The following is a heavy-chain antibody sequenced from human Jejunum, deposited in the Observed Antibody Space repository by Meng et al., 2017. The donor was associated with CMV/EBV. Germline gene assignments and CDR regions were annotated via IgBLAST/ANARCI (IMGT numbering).Heavy chain of an antibody. V-gene: IGHV3-23*01. CDR2: ISGSGDST. CDR3: AKGGTLNVVVPDASWAIGY. D-gene: IGHD2-2*01. CDR1: TYA. J-gene: IGHJ4*02. Sequence: TYAMNWVRQAPGKGLECVSGISGSGDSTYYTDSVKGRFTISRDNSQNTLYLHMSSLRAEDTAVYFCAKGGTLNVVVPDASWAIGYWGQGTLVTVSS.